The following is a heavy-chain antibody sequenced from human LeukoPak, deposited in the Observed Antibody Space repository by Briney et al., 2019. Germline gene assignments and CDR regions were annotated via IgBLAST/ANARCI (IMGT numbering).Heavy chain of an antibody. CDR3: ARDQATLWYSSGWYFDY. CDR1: GGSISSYY. CDR2: IYTSGST. D-gene: IGHD6-19*01. Sequence: SETLSLTCTVSGGSISSYYWSLIRQPAGKGLEWIGRIYTSGSTNYNPSLKSRVTMSVDTSKNQFSLKLSSVTAADTAVYYCARDQATLWYSSGWYFDYWGQGTLVTVSS. V-gene: IGHV4-4*07. J-gene: IGHJ4*02.